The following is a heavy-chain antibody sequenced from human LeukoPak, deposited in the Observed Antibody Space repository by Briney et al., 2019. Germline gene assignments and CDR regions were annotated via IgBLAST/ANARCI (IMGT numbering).Heavy chain of an antibody. CDR3: ARDLGGYVIDY. J-gene: IGHJ4*02. V-gene: IGHV3-7*01. CDR2: IKQDGSEK. D-gene: IGHD6-25*01. Sequence: PGGSLRLSCAASGFTFSSYAMSWVRQAPGKGLEWVANIKQDGSEKYYVDSVKGRFTISRDNAKNSLYLQMNSLRAEDTAVYYCARDLGGYVIDYWGQGTLVTVSS. CDR1: GFTFSSYA.